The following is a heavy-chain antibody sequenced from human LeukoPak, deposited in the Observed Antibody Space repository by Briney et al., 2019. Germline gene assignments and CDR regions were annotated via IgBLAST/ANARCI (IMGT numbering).Heavy chain of an antibody. V-gene: IGHV3-7*01. D-gene: IGHD4-23*01. CDR1: GFTFGDYS. CDR2: IKKDGSDK. Sequence: PGGSLRLSCTGSGFTFGDYSWTWVRQAPGKGLEWGANIKKDGSDKYYVGSVKGRFTISRDNAKNSLYLQMNSLRAEDTAVYYCAREGTVPPGYGGWGYFDYWGQGTLVTVSS. J-gene: IGHJ4*02. CDR3: AREGTVPPGYGGWGYFDY.